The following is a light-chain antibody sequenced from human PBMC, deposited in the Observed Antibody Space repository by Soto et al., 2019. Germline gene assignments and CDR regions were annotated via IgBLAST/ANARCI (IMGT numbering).Light chain of an antibody. CDR3: QTWGSGIVV. J-gene: IGLJ2*01. CDR2: LNSDGSH. V-gene: IGLV4-69*01. CDR1: SGHSNYA. Sequence: QSVLTQSPSASASLGASVKRNCTLSSGHSNYAIAWHQQQSEKGPRYLMKLNSDGSHSKGDGIPDRFSGSSSGAERYLTISSLQSEDEADYYCQTWGSGIVVFGGGTKLTVL.